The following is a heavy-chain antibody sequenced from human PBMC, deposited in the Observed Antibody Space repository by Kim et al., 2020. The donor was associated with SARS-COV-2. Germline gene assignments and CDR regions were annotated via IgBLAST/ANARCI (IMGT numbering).Heavy chain of an antibody. D-gene: IGHD6-13*01. Sequence: QKFQGRVTITADESTSTAYMELSSLRSEDTAVYYCARGRVSSWSRYFDLWGRGTLVTVSS. CDR3: ARGRVSSWSRYFDL. V-gene: IGHV1-69*01. J-gene: IGHJ2*01.